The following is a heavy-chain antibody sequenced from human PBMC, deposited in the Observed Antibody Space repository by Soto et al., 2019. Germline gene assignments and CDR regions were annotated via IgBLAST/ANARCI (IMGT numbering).Heavy chain of an antibody. V-gene: IGHV4-61*01. CDR3: ARSVYDFWSGYLWGFDY. Sequence: PSETLSLTCTVSGGSVSSGSYYWSWIRQPPGKGLEWIGYIYYSGSTNYNPSLKSRVTISVDTSKNQFSLKLSSVTAADTAVYYCARSVYDFWSGYLWGFDYWGQGTLVTVSS. CDR1: GGSVSSGSYY. CDR2: IYYSGST. D-gene: IGHD3-3*01. J-gene: IGHJ4*02.